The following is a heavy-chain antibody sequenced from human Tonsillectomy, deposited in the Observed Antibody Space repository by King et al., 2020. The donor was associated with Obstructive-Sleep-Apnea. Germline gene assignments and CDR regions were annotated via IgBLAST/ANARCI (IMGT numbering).Heavy chain of an antibody. D-gene: IGHD2-21*02. V-gene: IGHV4-34*01. Sequence: VQLQQWGAGLLKPSETLSLTCAVYGGSFSGYYWSWIRQPPGKGLEGIGEINHSGSTNYNPSLKRRVTISVDTSKNQFSLKLSSVTAADTAVYYCARGRGTAIAPWGQGTLVTVSS. CDR1: GGSFSGYY. CDR2: INHSGST. J-gene: IGHJ5*02. CDR3: ARGRGTAIAP.